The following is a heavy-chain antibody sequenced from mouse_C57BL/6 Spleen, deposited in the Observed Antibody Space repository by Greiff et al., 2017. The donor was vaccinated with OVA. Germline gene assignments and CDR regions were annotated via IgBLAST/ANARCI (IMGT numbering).Heavy chain of an antibody. CDR1: GFSLSTSGMG. Sequence: QVTLKESGPGILQSSQTLSLTCSFSGFSLSTSGMGVSWIRQPSGKGLEWLAHIYWDDDKRYNPSLKSRLTISKDTSRNQVFLKITSVDTADTATYYCARSKITTVVAHWYFDVWGTGTTVTVSS. D-gene: IGHD1-1*01. CDR2: IYWDDDK. CDR3: ARSKITTVVAHWYFDV. V-gene: IGHV8-12*01. J-gene: IGHJ1*03.